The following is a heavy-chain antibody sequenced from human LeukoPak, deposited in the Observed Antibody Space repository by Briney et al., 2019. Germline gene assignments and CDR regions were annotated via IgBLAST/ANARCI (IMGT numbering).Heavy chain of an antibody. CDR1: GGSINSYY. D-gene: IGHD6-6*01. Sequence: SETLSLTCTVSGGSINSYYWSWIRQPPGKGLEWIGYIYNSETINYNPSLTSRVTISLDTSKNQVSLKLTSVTAADTAVYYCVRVGGASSILSAFDTWGQGTMVTVSS. J-gene: IGHJ3*02. V-gene: IGHV4-59*01. CDR2: IYNSETI. CDR3: VRVGGASSILSAFDT.